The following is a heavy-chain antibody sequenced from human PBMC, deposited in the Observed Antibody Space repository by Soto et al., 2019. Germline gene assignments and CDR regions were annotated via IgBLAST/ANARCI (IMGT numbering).Heavy chain of an antibody. CDR2: ITTDKGKT. Sequence: ASVKVSCKTSGYTFTTYGISWVRQAPGQGLEWMGWITTDKGKTTYAQKFQGWVTMTRDTSISTAYMELSRLRSDDTAVYYCARDQVAVAGTRYYYYGMDVWGQGTTVTVSS. CDR3: ARDQVAVAGTRYYYYGMDV. V-gene: IGHV1-18*01. CDR1: GYTFTTYG. J-gene: IGHJ6*02. D-gene: IGHD6-19*01.